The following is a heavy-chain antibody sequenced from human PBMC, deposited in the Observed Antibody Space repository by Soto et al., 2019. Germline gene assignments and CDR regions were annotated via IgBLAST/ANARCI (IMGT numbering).Heavy chain of an antibody. CDR2: IYHSGST. J-gene: IGHJ4*02. V-gene: IGHV4-4*02. CDR1: GGSISSSNW. CDR3: ARELRKGSGTPW. D-gene: IGHD3-10*01. Sequence: QVQLQESGPGLVKPSGTLSLTCAVSGGSISSSNWWSWVRQPPGKGLEWIGEIYHSGSTNYNPSLKRRVTISVAASKNPFSLKLSSVTAADTAVYYCARELRKGSGTPWWGQGTLVTVSS.